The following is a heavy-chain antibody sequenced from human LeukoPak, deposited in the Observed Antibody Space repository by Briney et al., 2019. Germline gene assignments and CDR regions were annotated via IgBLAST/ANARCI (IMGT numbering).Heavy chain of an antibody. D-gene: IGHD1-26*01. CDR1: SGSFSGYY. J-gene: IGHJ4*02. CDR3: ARGGRAYFDY. V-gene: IGHV4-34*01. Sequence: ASETLSLTCAVYSGSFSGYYWSWIRQPPGKGLEWIGEINHSGSTNYNPSLKSRVTISVDTSKNQFSLKLSSVTAADTAVYYCARGGRAYFDYWGQGTLVTVSS. CDR2: INHSGST.